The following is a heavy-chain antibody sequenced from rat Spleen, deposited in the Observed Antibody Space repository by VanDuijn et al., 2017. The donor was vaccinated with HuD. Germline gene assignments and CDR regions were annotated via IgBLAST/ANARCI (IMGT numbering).Heavy chain of an antibody. V-gene: IGHV5-29*01. CDR3: ARHRNYGGIPFDY. D-gene: IGHD1-11*01. Sequence: EVQLVESGGGLVQPGRSLKLSCAASGFTFSNYYMAWVRQAPTKGLEWVATINYDGSNTYYRDSVKGRFTISTDNAKRILYLQMDSLRSEDTANYYCARHRNYGGIPFDYWGQGVMVTVSS. J-gene: IGHJ2*01. CDR1: GFTFSNYY. CDR2: INYDGSNT.